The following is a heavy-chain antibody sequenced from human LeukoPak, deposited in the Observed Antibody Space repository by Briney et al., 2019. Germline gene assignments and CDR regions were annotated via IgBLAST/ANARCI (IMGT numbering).Heavy chain of an antibody. CDR2: IYSGGST. Sequence: GGSLRLSCVASGFTVSSYYVSWVRQAPGKGLEWVSVIYSGGSTYYADSVEGRFTVSRDNPRNTLYLEMKSLRADDTAVYYCARDLHPRLTGYFDYWGQGTVVTVSS. CDR1: GFTVSSYY. V-gene: IGHV3-53*01. D-gene: IGHD3-16*01. J-gene: IGHJ4*02. CDR3: ARDLHPRLTGYFDY.